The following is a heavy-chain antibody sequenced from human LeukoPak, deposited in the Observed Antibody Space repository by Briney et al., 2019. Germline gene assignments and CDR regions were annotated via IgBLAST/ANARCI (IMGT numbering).Heavy chain of an antibody. D-gene: IGHD5-12*01. J-gene: IGHJ4*02. CDR2: INHSGST. Sequence: SETLSLTCAVYGGSFSGYYWSWIRQPPGKGLEWIGEINHSGSTNYNPSLKSRVTISVDTSKNQFSLKLSSVTAADTAVYYCARVSGYDWESFYDYWGQGILVTVSS. CDR3: ARVSGYDWESFYDY. CDR1: GGSFSGYY. V-gene: IGHV4-34*01.